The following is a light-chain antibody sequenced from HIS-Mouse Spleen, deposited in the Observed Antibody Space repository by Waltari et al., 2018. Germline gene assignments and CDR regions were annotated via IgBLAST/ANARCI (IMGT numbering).Light chain of an antibody. CDR3: CSYAGSSTWV. CDR1: SSDVGSYKL. V-gene: IGLV2-23*01. J-gene: IGLJ3*02. CDR2: EGS. Sequence: QSALTQPASMSGSPGQSITISCTGTSSDVGSYKLVSWYQQHPGKAPKLMIYEGSKRPSGVSNRFSGSKSGNTASLTISGLQAEDEADYYCCSYAGSSTWVFGGGTKLTVL.